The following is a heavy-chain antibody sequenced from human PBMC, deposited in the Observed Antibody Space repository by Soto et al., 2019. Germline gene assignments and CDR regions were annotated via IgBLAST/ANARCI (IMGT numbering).Heavy chain of an antibody. CDR3: ARGIKYGDSSRWLGP. Sequence: QVQLVQSGAEVKKPGASVKVSCKASGYTFTSYDINWVRQATGQGLEYLGWMNPNSGNTGYVQKFQGRVTMTRDTSIHPAYRELSSLRSEDTAVYYCARGIKYGDSSRWLGPWGQGTLVTVSS. CDR2: MNPNSGNT. V-gene: IGHV1-8*01. CDR1: GYTFTSYD. J-gene: IGHJ5*02. D-gene: IGHD4-17*01.